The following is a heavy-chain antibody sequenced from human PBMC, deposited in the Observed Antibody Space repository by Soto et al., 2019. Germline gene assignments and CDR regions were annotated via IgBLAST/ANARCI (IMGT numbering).Heavy chain of an antibody. V-gene: IGHV1-69*01. D-gene: IGHD3-22*01. J-gene: IGHJ2*01. CDR2: IIPIFGTA. CDR1: GGTFSSYA. Sequence: QVQLVQSGAEVKKPGSSVKVSCKASGGTFSSYAISWVRQAPGQGLEWMGGIIPIFGTANYAQKFQGRVTITADESTSTAYMELSSLRSEDTAVYYCARRLYDRVVRWYFDLWGRGTLVTVSS. CDR3: ARRLYDRVVRWYFDL.